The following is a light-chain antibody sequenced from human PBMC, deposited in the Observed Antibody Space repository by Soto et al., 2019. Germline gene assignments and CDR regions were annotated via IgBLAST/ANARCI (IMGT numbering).Light chain of an antibody. Sequence: DIHMTQSPSSLSASVGYIFTITCQASQDISKHLNWYQQKQGKAPRLLIYDASNLETGVPSRLSGSGSGTDFTVTISSMQTEDIETYYCQQYDSFPITFGQGTRLEIK. CDR3: QQYDSFPIT. CDR1: QDISKH. V-gene: IGKV1-33*01. J-gene: IGKJ5*01. CDR2: DAS.